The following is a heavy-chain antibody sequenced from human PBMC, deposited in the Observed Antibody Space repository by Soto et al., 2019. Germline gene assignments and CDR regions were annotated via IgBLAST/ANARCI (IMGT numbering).Heavy chain of an antibody. CDR1: GGTFSSYA. Sequence: QVQLVQSGAEVKKPGSSVKVSCKASGGTFSSYAISWVRQAPGQGLEWMGGIIPIFGTANYAQKVQGRVTITGNESTSTGYMERSSLRSEDTAVYYCERHQEGYGYYYDSSGYYHQLAPVASCYCYGMDVWGQGTTVTVSS. CDR3: ERHQEGYGYYYDSSGYYHQLAPVASCYCYGMDV. V-gene: IGHV1-69*01. D-gene: IGHD3-22*01. J-gene: IGHJ6*02. CDR2: IIPIFGTA.